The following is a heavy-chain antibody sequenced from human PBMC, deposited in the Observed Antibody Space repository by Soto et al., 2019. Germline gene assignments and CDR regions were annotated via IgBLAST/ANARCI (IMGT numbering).Heavy chain of an antibody. CDR3: ARGTPSPLIVRSSRGPWFDP. V-gene: IGHV4-59*08. Sequence: SEAPSPTSTVSGASISSYYWSWIWEPPGKGLEWIGYMYYGGRTNYNPSLKSRVTISVDTSKMQVSLKLSSVTAADTAVYFCARGTPSPLIVRSSRGPWFDPWGQGTLVTVSS. CDR1: GASISSYY. J-gene: IGHJ5*02. D-gene: IGHD2-15*01. CDR2: MYYGGRT.